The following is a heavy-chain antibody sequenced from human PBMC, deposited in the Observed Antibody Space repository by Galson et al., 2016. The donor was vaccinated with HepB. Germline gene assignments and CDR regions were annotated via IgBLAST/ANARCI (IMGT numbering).Heavy chain of an antibody. D-gene: IGHD6-25*01. J-gene: IGHJ4*02. V-gene: IGHV4-4*07. Sequence: ETLSLTCTVSGDSMNIYFWNWIRQPAVKGLEWIGRVYASGDTNYNPFLESRVTMSLDTSLRQFSLKLTSVTAADTAVYYCARENVALAAHDIWGQGILVAVS. CDR1: GDSMNIYF. CDR2: VYASGDT. CDR3: ARENVALAAHDI.